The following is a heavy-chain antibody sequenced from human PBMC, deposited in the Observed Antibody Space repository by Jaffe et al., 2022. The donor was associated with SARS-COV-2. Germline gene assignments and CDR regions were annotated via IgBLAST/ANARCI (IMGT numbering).Heavy chain of an antibody. CDR2: ISSGSLDI. V-gene: IGHV3-48*02. J-gene: IGHJ6*02. Sequence: EVQLVESGGGLVQPGGALRLSCAASGFTFSSYGMNWVRQAPGKGLQWVSFISSGSLDIYYATSVKGRFTISRDNAQNSLYLQMNSLRDEDTAVYYCARETTVSSFPVGLDVWGQGTTVTVSS. CDR1: GFTFSSYG. CDR3: ARETTVSSFPVGLDV. D-gene: IGHD4-17*01.